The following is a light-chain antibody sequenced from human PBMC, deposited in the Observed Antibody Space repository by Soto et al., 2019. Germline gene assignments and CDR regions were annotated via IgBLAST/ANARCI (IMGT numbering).Light chain of an antibody. CDR3: QQYNSYSGT. J-gene: IGKJ1*01. V-gene: IGKV1-5*03. CDR1: QSISSW. CDR2: KAS. Sequence: DIQMTQSPSTLSASVGDRVTITCRASQSISSWLAWYQQKPGKAPKLLIYKASNLETGVPSRFSGSGSGTEFTLTISSLQPDDFATYYCQQYNSYSGTFGQGTKVDI.